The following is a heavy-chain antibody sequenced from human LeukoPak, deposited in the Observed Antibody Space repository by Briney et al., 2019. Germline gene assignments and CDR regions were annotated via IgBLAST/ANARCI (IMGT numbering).Heavy chain of an antibody. Sequence: GASVKVSCKASGYAFTSYGISWVRQAPGQGLEWMGWISAYNGNTNYAQKLQGRVTMTTDTSTSTAYMELRSLRSDDTAVYYCARSFTIFGVVDTDGFDPWGQGTLVTVSS. CDR3: ARSFTIFGVVDTDGFDP. J-gene: IGHJ5*02. CDR1: GYAFTSYG. CDR2: ISAYNGNT. D-gene: IGHD3-3*01. V-gene: IGHV1-18*01.